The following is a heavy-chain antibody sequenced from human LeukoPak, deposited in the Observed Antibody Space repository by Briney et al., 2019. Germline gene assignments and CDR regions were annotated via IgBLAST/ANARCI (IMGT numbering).Heavy chain of an antibody. D-gene: IGHD3-3*01. CDR1: GGTFSSYA. Sequence: ASVKVSCKASGGTFSSYAISCVRHAPGQGLEWMGGIIPIFGTANYAQKFQGRVTITTDESTSTAYMELSSLRSEDTAVYYCAGGSLTIFGAPIIQDYYYYGMDVWGQGTTVTVSS. CDR3: AGGSLTIFGAPIIQDYYYYGMDV. J-gene: IGHJ6*02. V-gene: IGHV1-69*05. CDR2: IIPIFGTA.